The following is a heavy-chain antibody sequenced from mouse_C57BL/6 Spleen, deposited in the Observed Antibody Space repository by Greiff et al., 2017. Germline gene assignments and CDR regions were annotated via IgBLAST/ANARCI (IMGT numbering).Heavy chain of an antibody. J-gene: IGHJ1*03. V-gene: IGHV1-80*01. CDR2: IYPGDGDP. CDR1: GNAFRSYW. D-gene: IGHD3-3*01. CDR3: ARGGTGYFDV. Sequence: QVQLQQSGAELVKPGASVKISCKASGNAFRSYWMNWVKQRPGRGLEWIGQIYPGDGDPNYNGKFKGKATLTADKSSSTAYMQLSGLTSEDSAVYCCARGGTGYFDVWGTGTTVTVSS.